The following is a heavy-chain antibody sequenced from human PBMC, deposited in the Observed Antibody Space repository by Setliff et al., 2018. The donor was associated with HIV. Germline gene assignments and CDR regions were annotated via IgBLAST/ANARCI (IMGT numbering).Heavy chain of an antibody. CDR1: GFTFNKYI. Sequence: GESLRLSCAASGFTFNKYIMSWVRQAPGKGLEWVSAISDNGGSTYYADSMEGRFTISRDNSKNTLYLQLSGLRAEDTAVYYCASGGRDQLLLPQTCDYWGQGTLVTVSS. J-gene: IGHJ4*02. D-gene: IGHD2-2*01. CDR3: ASGGRDQLLLPQTCDY. CDR2: ISDNGGST. V-gene: IGHV3-23*01.